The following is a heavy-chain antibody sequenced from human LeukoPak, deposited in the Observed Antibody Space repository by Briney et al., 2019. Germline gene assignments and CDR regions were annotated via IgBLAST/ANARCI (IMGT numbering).Heavy chain of an antibody. J-gene: IGHJ4*02. CDR2: IRFDAGKK. V-gene: IGHV3-30*02. D-gene: IGHD4-23*01. CDR3: AREGPGGNPHDY. Sequence: PGGSLRLSCAASGFTFSTYGMHWVRQAPGKGLEWVAFIRFDAGKKYHVDSVKGRFTISRDTSENMLYLQMNSLRAEDTAVYYCAREGPGGNPHDYWGQGTQVTVSS. CDR1: GFTFSTYG.